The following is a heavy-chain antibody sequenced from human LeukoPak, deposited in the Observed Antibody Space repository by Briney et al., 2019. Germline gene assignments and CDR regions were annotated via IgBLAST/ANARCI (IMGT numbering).Heavy chain of an antibody. V-gene: IGHV1-18*01. D-gene: IGHD1-26*01. CDR2: ISTYNGNT. Sequence: ASVKVSCKASGYTFTTYGISWVRQAPGQGLEWMGWISTYNGNTNNAQKLQGRVTMTTDTSTSTAYMELRSLRSDDTALYYCARDNSVGDTAWWFNPWGQGTLVTVSS. CDR3: ARDNSVGDTAWWFNP. J-gene: IGHJ5*02. CDR1: GYTFTTYG.